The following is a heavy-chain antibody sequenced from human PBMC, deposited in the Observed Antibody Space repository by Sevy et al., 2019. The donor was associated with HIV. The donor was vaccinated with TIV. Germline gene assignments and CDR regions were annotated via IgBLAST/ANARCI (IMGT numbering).Heavy chain of an antibody. CDR1: GFTFSDYY. J-gene: IGHJ6*02. V-gene: IGHV3-11*01. D-gene: IGHD5-12*01. CDR3: ARDWRSGYDPSYGMDV. Sequence: GGSLRLSCAASGFTFSDYYMSWIRQAPGKGLEWVSYISSSGSTIYYADSVKGRFTISRDNAKNSLYLQMNSLSAEDTAVYYVARDWRSGYDPSYGMDVWGQGTTVTVSS. CDR2: ISSSGSTI.